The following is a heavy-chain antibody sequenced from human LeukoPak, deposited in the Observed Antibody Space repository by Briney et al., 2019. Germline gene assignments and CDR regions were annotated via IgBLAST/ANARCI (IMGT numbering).Heavy chain of an antibody. J-gene: IGHJ4*02. CDR3: ARLVVVTATANFDY. V-gene: IGHV4-34*01. CDR1: GGSFSGYY. CDR2: INHSGST. Sequence: SETLSLTCAVYGGSFSGYYWSWIRQPPGKGLEWIGEINHSGSTNYNPSLKSRVTISVDTSKNQFSLKLSSVTAADTAVYYCARLVVVTATANFDYWGQGTLVTVSS. D-gene: IGHD2-21*02.